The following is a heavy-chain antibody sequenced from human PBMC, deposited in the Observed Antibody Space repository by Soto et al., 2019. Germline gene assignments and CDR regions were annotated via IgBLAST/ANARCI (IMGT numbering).Heavy chain of an antibody. CDR3: AKDQSMITFGGVIVKTYFDY. V-gene: IGHV3-23*01. Sequence: GGSLRLSCAASGFTFSSYAMSWVRQAPGKGLEWVSAMSGSGGSTYYADSVKGRFTISRDNSKNTLYLQMNSLRAEDTAVYYCAKDQSMITFGGVIVKTYFDYWGQGTLVTVSS. J-gene: IGHJ4*02. CDR1: GFTFSSYA. D-gene: IGHD3-16*02. CDR2: MSGSGGST.